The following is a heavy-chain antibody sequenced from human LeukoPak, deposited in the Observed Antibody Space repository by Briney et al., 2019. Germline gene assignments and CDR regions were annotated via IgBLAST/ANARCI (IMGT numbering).Heavy chain of an antibody. J-gene: IGHJ4*02. D-gene: IGHD1-7*01. CDR1: GFTVSSNY. CDR2: IYSGGST. Sequence: GGSLRLSCAASGFTVSSNYMSWVRQAPGKGLEWVSVIYSGGSTYYADSVKGRFTISRDNSKNTLYLQMNSLRAEDTAVYYCARIGRRITGTTRPFDYWGQGTLVTVSS. V-gene: IGHV3-53*05. CDR3: ARIGRRITGTTRPFDY.